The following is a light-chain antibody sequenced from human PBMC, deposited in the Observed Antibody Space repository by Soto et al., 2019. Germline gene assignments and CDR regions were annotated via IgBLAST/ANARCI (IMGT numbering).Light chain of an antibody. J-gene: IGKJ3*01. CDR2: DAY. CDR1: HDIGNS. CDR3: QKSDHLPL. Sequence: DIQMTQSPPSLSASVRDRVTITCQASHDIGNSLNWYQDKPGQAPKLVIYDAYNLETGVPSTFSGNGYGTDFTFTISSLRPEDIATYYCQKSDHLPLFGPGTKVDIK. V-gene: IGKV1-33*01.